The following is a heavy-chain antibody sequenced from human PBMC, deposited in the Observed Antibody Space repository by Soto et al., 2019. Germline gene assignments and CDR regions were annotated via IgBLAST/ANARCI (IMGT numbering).Heavy chain of an antibody. D-gene: IGHD3-10*01. V-gene: IGHV5-51*01. Sequence: GESLKISCKGSGYSFTSYWIGWVRQMPGKGLEWMGIIYPGDSDTRYSPSFQGQVTISADKSISTAYLQWSSLKASDTAMYYCARMAYREVRGVNYGMDVWGKGPTGTVSS. J-gene: IGHJ6*04. CDR3: ARMAYREVRGVNYGMDV. CDR2: IYPGDSDT. CDR1: GYSFTSYW.